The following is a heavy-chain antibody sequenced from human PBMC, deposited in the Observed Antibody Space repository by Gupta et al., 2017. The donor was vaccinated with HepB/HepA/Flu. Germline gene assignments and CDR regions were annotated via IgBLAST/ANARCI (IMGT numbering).Heavy chain of an antibody. CDR3: AGNYSNSAVDV. Sequence: QVVLVQSGGDVVHPGSSLSLTCAAAGVISKNFAMHWVRQAPGRGLEWVAVISSDGRNTYYGDSAKGRFTISRDNSHSTLYLQMNRLTIDDSALYFCAGNYSNSAVDVWGQGTTVTVSS. CDR2: ISSDGRNT. V-gene: IGHV3-30*03. J-gene: IGHJ6*02. D-gene: IGHD3-10*01. CDR1: GVISKNFA.